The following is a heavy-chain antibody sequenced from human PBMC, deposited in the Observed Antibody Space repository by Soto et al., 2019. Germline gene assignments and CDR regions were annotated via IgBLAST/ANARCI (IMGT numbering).Heavy chain of an antibody. CDR2: ISSSSSYI. Sequence: GGSLRLSCAASGFTFSSYSMNWVRQAPGKGLEWVSSISSSSSYIYYADSVKGRFTISRDNAKNSLYLQMNSLRAEDTAVYYCARPHYQLLPIYGMDVWGQGTTVTVSS. J-gene: IGHJ6*02. V-gene: IGHV3-21*01. CDR1: GFTFSSYS. CDR3: ARPHYQLLPIYGMDV. D-gene: IGHD2-2*01.